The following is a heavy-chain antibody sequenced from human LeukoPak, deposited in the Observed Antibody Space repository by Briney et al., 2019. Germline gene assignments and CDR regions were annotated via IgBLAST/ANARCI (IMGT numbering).Heavy chain of an antibody. V-gene: IGHV4-38-2*01. CDR3: ASRSYAAFDV. D-gene: IGHD1-26*01. J-gene: IGHJ3*01. CDR2: IYTSGST. CDR1: GYSISSGYY. Sequence: PSETLSLTCAVSGYSISSGYYWGWIRQPAGKGLEWIGRIYTSGSTNYNPSLKSRVTISVDTSKNQFSLKLSSVTAADTAVYYCASRSYAAFDVWGQGTMVTVSS.